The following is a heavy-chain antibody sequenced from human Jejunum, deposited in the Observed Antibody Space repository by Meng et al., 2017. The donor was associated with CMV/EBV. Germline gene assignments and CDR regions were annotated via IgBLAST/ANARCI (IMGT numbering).Heavy chain of an antibody. J-gene: IGHJ4*02. CDR3: ARGSIFVSFDS. CDR2: IHDTGST. Sequence: VQRQESGPGLVKPYQTLSLTCSGSGGSIGSGDYYWSWICQPPGKGLEWIGYIHDTGSTYYNPSLKSRVDISLGTSRNHFSLTLSSVTAEDTAVYFCARGSIFVSFDSWGQGTLVTVSS. V-gene: IGHV4-30-4*08. D-gene: IGHD3-3*01. CDR1: GGSIGSGDYY.